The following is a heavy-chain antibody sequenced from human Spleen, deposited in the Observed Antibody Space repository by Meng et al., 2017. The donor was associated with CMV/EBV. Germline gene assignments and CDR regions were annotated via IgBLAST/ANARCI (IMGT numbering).Heavy chain of an antibody. Sequence: ASVKVSCKASGYTFTDYYIHWVRQAPGQGLEWMGWINSNSGFTIYAQKFQGRVTMTRDTSISTVDMELTSLRSEDTAVYYCARGQFLGITGTIGFGYWGQGTLVTVSS. CDR2: INSNSGFT. D-gene: IGHD1-7*01. CDR3: ARGQFLGITGTIGFGY. CDR1: GYTFTDYY. J-gene: IGHJ4*02. V-gene: IGHV1-2*02.